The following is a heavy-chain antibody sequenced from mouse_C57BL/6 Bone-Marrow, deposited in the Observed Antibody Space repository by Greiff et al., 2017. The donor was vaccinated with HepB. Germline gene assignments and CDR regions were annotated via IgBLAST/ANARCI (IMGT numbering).Heavy chain of an antibody. J-gene: IGHJ3*01. CDR3: ALYYGNPWFAY. V-gene: IGHV2-2*01. CDR2: IWSGGST. Sequence: QVQLQQSGPGLVQPSQSLSITCTVSGFSLTSYGVHWVRQSPGKGLEWLGVIWSGGSTDYNAAFISRLSISKDNSKSQVFFKMNSLQADDTAIYYCALYYGNPWFAYWGQGTLVTVSA. CDR1: GFSLTSYG. D-gene: IGHD2-1*01.